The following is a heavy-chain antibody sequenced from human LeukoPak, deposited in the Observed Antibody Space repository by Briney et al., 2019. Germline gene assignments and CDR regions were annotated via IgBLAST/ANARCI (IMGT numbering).Heavy chain of an antibody. CDR2: INPSGGST. CDR1: GYTFTSYY. V-gene: IGHV1-46*01. Sequence: GASVKVSCKASGYTFTSYYMHWVRQAPGQGLEWMGIINPSGGSTSYAQKFQGRVTMTRDTSTGTAYMELRSLRSDDTAVYYCARMIWGAITDYWGQGTLVTVSS. CDR3: ARMIWGAITDY. D-gene: IGHD3-10*01. J-gene: IGHJ4*02.